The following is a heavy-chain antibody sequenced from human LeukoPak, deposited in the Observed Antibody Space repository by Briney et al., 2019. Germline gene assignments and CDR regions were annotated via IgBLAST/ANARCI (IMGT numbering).Heavy chain of an antibody. V-gene: IGHV1-18*04. CDR2: ISAYNGNT. CDR3: ARRYCSGGSCPYGRNGDAFDI. J-gene: IGHJ3*02. D-gene: IGHD2-15*01. CDR1: GYTFTSYY. Sequence: ASVKVSCKASGYTFTSYYMHWVRQAPGEGLEWMGWISAYNGNTNYAQKLQGRVTMTTDTSTSTAYMELRSLRSDDTAVYYCARRYCSGGSCPYGRNGDAFDIWGQGTMVTVSS.